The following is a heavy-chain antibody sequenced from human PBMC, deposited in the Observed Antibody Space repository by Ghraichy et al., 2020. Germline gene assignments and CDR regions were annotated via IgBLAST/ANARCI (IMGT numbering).Heavy chain of an antibody. J-gene: IGHJ4*02. CDR1: GGSISSSSYY. V-gene: IGHV4-39*01. CDR2: IYYSGST. D-gene: IGHD2-8*01. CDR3: ARLVLMVYAFDY. Sequence: SETLSLTCTVSGGSISSSSYYWGWIRQPPGKGLEWIGSIYYSGSTYYNPSLKSRVTISVDTSKNQFSLKLSSVTAADTAVYYCARLVLMVYAFDYRGQGTLVTVSS.